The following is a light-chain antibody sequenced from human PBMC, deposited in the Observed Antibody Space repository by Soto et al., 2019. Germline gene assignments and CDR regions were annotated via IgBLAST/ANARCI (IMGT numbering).Light chain of an antibody. V-gene: IGKV2-28*01. J-gene: IGKJ1*01. Sequence: DIFLTQSPLSQSFTPGESASISCRSTQSLPSSNGYNYVDWYLQNPGQSPQLLIYLGSNRASGVPDRFSGSGSGTDFTLRITRVEAEDVGVYHCMQALQAPPTFGQGTKVDIK. CDR1: QSLPSSNGYNY. CDR3: MQALQAPPT. CDR2: LGS.